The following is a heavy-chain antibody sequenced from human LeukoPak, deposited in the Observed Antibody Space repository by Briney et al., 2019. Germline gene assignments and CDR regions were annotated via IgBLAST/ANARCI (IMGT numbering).Heavy chain of an antibody. J-gene: IGHJ6*03. CDR1: GFTFSSYS. CDR2: ISSSSSYI. V-gene: IGHV3-21*01. Sequence: PGGSLRLSCAASGFTFSSYSMNWVRQAPGKGLEWVSSISSSSSYIYYADSVKGRFTISRDNAKNSLYLQMNSLRAEDTAVYYCARARWGYYYYYMDVWGKGTTVTVSS. CDR3: ARARWGYYYYYMDV. D-gene: IGHD7-27*01.